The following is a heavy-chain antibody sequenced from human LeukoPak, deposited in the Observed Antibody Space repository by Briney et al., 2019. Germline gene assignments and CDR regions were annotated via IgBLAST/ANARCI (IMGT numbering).Heavy chain of an antibody. CDR3: ARDRISGMDV. V-gene: IGHV1-2*06. CDR2: INPNSGGT. Sequence: ASVKVSCKASGYTFSGHYLHWVRQAPGQGLEWMGRINPNSGGTNYAQKFQGRVTMTRDTSISTAYMELSRLRSDDTAVHYCARDRISGMDVWGQGTTVTVSS. J-gene: IGHJ6*02. CDR1: GYTFSGHY. D-gene: IGHD2-15*01.